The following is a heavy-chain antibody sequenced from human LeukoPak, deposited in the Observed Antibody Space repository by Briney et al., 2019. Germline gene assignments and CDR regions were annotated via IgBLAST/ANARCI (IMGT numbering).Heavy chain of an antibody. Sequence: WASVKVSCKASGYTFTSYYMHWVRQAPGQGLEWMGIINPSGGSTSYAQKFQGRVTMTRDMSTSTVYMELSSLRSDDTAVYYCARVPSGIYYYYYMDVWGKGTTVTVSS. J-gene: IGHJ6*03. V-gene: IGHV1-46*01. CDR2: INPSGGST. D-gene: IGHD3-3*02. CDR1: GYTFTSYY. CDR3: ARVPSGIYYYYYMDV.